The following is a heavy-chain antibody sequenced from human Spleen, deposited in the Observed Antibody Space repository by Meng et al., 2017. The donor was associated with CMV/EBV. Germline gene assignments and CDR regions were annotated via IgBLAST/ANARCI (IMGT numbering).Heavy chain of an antibody. CDR3: ARDVGYCSGGTCSDY. Sequence: SETLSLTCTVSGGSVSSGSYYWSWIRQPPGKGLEWMGYMYDSGSTTYNPSLESRVTISVDTSKNQFSLKLRSVTAADTAVYYCARDVGYCSGGTCSDYWGQGTLVTVSS. J-gene: IGHJ4*02. D-gene: IGHD2-15*01. CDR1: GGSVSSGSYY. V-gene: IGHV4-61*01. CDR2: MYDSGST.